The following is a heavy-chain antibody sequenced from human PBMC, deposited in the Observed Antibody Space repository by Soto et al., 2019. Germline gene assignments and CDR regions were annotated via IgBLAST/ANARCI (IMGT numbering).Heavy chain of an antibody. V-gene: IGHV6-1*01. CDR3: ARWNYLAARPGSVYN. CDR1: GDSVSSNSAA. D-gene: IGHD6-6*01. CDR2: TYYRSKWYN. J-gene: IGHJ4*02. Sequence: SQTLSLTCAISGDSVSSNSAALNWIRQSPSRGLEWLGRTYYRSKWYNDYAVSVKSRITINPDTSKNQFSLQLNSVTPEDTAVYYCARWNYLAARPGSVYNWGQGTLVTVS.